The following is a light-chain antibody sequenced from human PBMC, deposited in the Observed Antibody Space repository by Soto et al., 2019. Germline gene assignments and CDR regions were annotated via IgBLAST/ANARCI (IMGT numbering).Light chain of an antibody. CDR2: SAS. CDR1: QSINKN. Sequence: IVMPQSAEDLSVSSGGCASLSCRASQSINKNLAWYQQRPGQAPRLLIYSASRRATGFPARFSGSGSGTDFTLTISCLQSGDFAVYYCQQSDNGAWRFARGTKVDIK. J-gene: IGKJ1*01. V-gene: IGKV3-15*01. CDR3: QQSDNGAWR.